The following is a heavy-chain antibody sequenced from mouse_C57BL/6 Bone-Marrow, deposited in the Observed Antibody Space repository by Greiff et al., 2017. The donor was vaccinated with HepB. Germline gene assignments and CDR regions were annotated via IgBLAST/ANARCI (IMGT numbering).Heavy chain of an antibody. CDR3: ARGDNSGDY. J-gene: IGHJ2*01. D-gene: IGHD1-3*01. V-gene: IGHV1-26*01. CDR2: INPNNGGT. CDR1: GYTFTDYY. Sequence: VQLQQSGPELVKPGASVKISCKASGYTFTDYYMNWVKQSHGKSLEWIGDINPNNGGTSYNQKFKGKATLTVDKSSSTAYMELRSLTSEDSAVYYCARGDNSGDYWGQGTTLTVSS.